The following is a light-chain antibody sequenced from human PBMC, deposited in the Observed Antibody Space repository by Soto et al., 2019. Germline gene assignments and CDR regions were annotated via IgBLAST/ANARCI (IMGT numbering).Light chain of an antibody. CDR2: KAS. V-gene: IGKV1-5*03. J-gene: IGKJ1*01. Sequence: DIQMTQSPTTVSASVGDRVTITCRASQNINTWLAWYQQKPGKAPKLLILKASTLESGVPSRFSGSGSGTEFTLTISSLQPDDLGTYYCQQYNSYPRTFGQGTKVEIK. CDR1: QNINTW. CDR3: QQYNSYPRT.